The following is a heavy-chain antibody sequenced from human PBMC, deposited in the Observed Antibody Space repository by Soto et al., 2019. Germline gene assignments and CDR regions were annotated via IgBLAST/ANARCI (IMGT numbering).Heavy chain of an antibody. CDR1: GGNFNTYT. V-gene: IGHV1-69*01. CDR2: IIPVINTA. CDR3: ARPHGDYSSPWYFQV. J-gene: IGHJ2*01. Sequence: QVQLVQSGAEVKKPGSSVRVSCEASGGNFNTYTISWVRQAPGQGLEWLGGIIPVINTAYYAEKFQDRLTITADDSTSTVHLELNNLRSNDTALYYCARPHGDYSSPWYFQVWGRGTPVTVSS. D-gene: IGHD2-21*01.